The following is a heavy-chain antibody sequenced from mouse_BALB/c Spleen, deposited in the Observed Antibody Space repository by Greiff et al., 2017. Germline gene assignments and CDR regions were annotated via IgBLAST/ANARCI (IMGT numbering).Heavy chain of an antibody. CDR2: IDPYNGGT. D-gene: IGHD2-4*01. J-gene: IGHJ2*01. V-gene: IGHV1S135*01. CDR3: ASYYDYGSLYFDY. Sequence: EVQLQESGPELVKPGASVKVSCKASGYSFTDYNMYWVTQSHGKSLEWIGYIDPYNGGTSYNQKFKGKATLTVDKSSSTAFMHLNSLTSEDSAVYYCASYYDYGSLYFDYWGQGTTLTVSS. CDR1: GYSFTDYN.